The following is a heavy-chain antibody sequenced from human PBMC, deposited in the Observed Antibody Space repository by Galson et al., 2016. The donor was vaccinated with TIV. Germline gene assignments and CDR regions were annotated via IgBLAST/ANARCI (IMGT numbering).Heavy chain of an antibody. D-gene: IGHD3-9*01. Sequence: SVKVSCKASGYKFIGYHVHWVRQAPGQGLEWMGWIKTNRGDTNVAQKFRGRVTMTRDKSITTAYLELSSLSSDDPPVYYCARGFVVLTGNYLPKDFDYWGQGTLVTVSS. CDR1: GYKFIGYH. V-gene: IGHV1-2*02. CDR3: ARGFVVLTGNYLPKDFDY. CDR2: IKTNRGDT. J-gene: IGHJ4*02.